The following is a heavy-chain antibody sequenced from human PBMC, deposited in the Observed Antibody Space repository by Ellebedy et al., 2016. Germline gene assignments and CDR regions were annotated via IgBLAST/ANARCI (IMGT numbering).Heavy chain of an antibody. J-gene: IGHJ6*02. CDR2: IKQDGSEK. CDR1: GFTFRSYW. Sequence: GESLKISXAASGFTFRSYWMHWVRQAPGKGLEWVANIKQDGSEKYFVDSVKGRFTISRDNAKKSLYLQMNSLRAEDTAVYYCARAISTGMDVWGQGTTVTVSS. V-gene: IGHV3-7*04. CDR3: ARAISTGMDV.